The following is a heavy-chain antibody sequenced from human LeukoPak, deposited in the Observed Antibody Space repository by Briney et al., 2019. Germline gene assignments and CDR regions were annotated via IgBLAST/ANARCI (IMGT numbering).Heavy chain of an antibody. J-gene: IGHJ4*02. CDR2: IYSGGST. Sequence: GGSLRLSCAASGFTVSSNYMSWVRQAPGKGLEWVSVIYSGGSTYYADSVKGRFTISRDNSKNTLYLQMNSLRAEDTAVYYCVREDTPATANYWGQGTLVTISS. V-gene: IGHV3-53*01. CDR3: VREDTPATANY. CDR1: GFTVSSNY. D-gene: IGHD2-21*02.